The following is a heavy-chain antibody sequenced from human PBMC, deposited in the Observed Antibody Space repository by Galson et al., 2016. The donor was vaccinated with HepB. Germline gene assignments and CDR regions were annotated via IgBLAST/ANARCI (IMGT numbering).Heavy chain of an antibody. J-gene: IGHJ4*02. D-gene: IGHD6-19*01. Sequence: SLRLSCAAPGFTLSSYAMSWIRLAPGEGPEWVSVISGSGDKTYYANLVKGRFTISRDNSKNTLNLQMDSLRAEDTAVYYCAKFSSDWHYFDYWGQGILVTVSS. CDR1: GFTLSSYA. V-gene: IGHV3-23*01. CDR2: ISGSGDKT. CDR3: AKFSSDWHYFDY.